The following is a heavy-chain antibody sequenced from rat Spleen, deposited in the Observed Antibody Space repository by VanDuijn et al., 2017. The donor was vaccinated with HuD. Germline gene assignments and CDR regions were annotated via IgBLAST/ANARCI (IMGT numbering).Heavy chain of an antibody. CDR2: ISYDGSST. CDR3: ARPDQGFAY. V-gene: IGHV5-7*01. CDR1: GFTFSDYN. J-gene: IGHJ3*01. D-gene: IGHD1-11*01. Sequence: EVQLVKSGGGLVQPGRSLKLSCAASGFTFSDYNMAWVRQAPKKGLEWVATISYDGSSTYYRDSVKGRFTISRDNAKSTLYLQMDSLRSEDTATYYCARPDQGFAYWGQGTLVTVSS.